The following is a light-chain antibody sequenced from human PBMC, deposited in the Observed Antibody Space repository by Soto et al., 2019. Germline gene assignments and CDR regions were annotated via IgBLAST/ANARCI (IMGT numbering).Light chain of an antibody. Sequence: QSVLTQPPSASGSPGQSVTISCSGTSSDVGAYNYVSWYQQHPGKAPRLLSYEVSQRPSGVPDHFSGSKSANTASLTVSGLHHEDEADDYCSSYEGNNNLIVVFGTGTKLTVL. CDR3: SSYEGNNNLIVV. J-gene: IGLJ1*01. CDR2: EVS. V-gene: IGLV2-8*01. CDR1: SSDVGAYNY.